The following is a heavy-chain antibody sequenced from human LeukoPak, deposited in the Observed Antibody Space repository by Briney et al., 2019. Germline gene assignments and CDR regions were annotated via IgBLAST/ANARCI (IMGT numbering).Heavy chain of an antibody. CDR3: AKFYDILTGYFDH. CDR2: INSNGDEI. V-gene: IGHV3-23*01. D-gene: IGHD3-9*01. CDR1: GFTFSTYA. Sequence: GGSLRLSCAASGFTFSTYAMTWVRQAPGKGLEWVSGINSNGDEIYYADSVRGRFTISRDNSKNTLYLQMNSLRAEDTAVYYCAKFYDILTGYFDHWGQGTLVTVSS. J-gene: IGHJ4*02.